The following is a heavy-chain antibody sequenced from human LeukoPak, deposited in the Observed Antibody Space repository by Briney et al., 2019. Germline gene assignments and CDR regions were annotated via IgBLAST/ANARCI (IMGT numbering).Heavy chain of an antibody. V-gene: IGHV1-46*01. D-gene: IGHD3-10*01. Sequence: AAVKVSCKASGCTFTSYYVHWVRQAPGQGLEWMGIINPSGGSTSYAQKFQGRVTMTRDTSTSTVSVELSSLRSEDTAVYYCARAGVITMVRGVIINDAFDIWGQGTMVTVSS. CDR2: INPSGGST. J-gene: IGHJ3*02. CDR3: ARAGVITMVRGVIINDAFDI. CDR1: GCTFTSYY.